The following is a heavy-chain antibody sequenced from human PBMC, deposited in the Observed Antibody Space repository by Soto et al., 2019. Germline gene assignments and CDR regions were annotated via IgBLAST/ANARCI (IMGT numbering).Heavy chain of an antibody. CDR2: VXXXGXT. J-gene: IGHJ4*02. CDR3: ATSQKGYNWSYFDH. Sequence: PGGSLRLSCAASGFSFSSYAMSWVRQAPGTVPECXGXVXXXGXTXXXPXXXXRASVSVDTSKRQFSLKLSAVTAAATPVYYCATSQKGYNWSYFDHWGQGALVTVSS. V-gene: IGHV4-39*01. CDR1: GFSFSSYA. D-gene: IGHD1-20*01.